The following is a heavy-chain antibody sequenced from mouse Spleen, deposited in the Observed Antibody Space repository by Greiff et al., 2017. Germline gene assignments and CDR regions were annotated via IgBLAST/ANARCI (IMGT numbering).Heavy chain of an antibody. Sequence: EVKLMESGGGLVQPGGSLSLSCAASGFTFTDYYMSWVRQPPGKALEWLGFIRNKANGYTTEYSASVKGRFTISRDNSQSILYLQMNALRAEDSATYYCARSSYDYGLGCWGQGTSVTVSS. J-gene: IGHJ4*01. CDR3: ARSSYDYGLGC. CDR2: IRNKANGYTT. V-gene: IGHV7-3*01. CDR1: GFTFTDYY. D-gene: IGHD2-4*01.